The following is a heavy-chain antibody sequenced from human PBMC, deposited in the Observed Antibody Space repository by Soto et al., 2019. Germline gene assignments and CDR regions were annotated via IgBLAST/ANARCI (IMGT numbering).Heavy chain of an antibody. Sequence: PPETLSLTCTVSGGSIDRSNYYWDWIRQPPGKGLEWIGTTYYNGNAYYNPSLRSRVTMSVDTSKNQFSLKLISVTAADTAVYYCARHFVAVVIKGWGYWGQGTLVTVS. D-gene: IGHD3-22*01. J-gene: IGHJ4*02. CDR1: GGSIDRSNYY. CDR2: TYYNGNA. CDR3: ARHFVAVVIKGWGY. V-gene: IGHV4-39*01.